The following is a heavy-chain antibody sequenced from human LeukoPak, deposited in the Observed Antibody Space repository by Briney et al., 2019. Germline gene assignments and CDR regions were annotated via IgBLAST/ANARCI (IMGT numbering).Heavy chain of an antibody. CDR3: ARVMAAAAGTIYYYYYMDV. D-gene: IGHD6-13*01. J-gene: IGHJ6*03. V-gene: IGHV1-2*02. Sequence: ASVKVSCKASGYTFTGYYMHWVRQAPGQGLEWMGWINPNSGGTNYAQKFQGRVTMTRDTSISTAYMALSRLRSDDTAVYYCARVMAAAAGTIYYYYYMDVWGKGTTVTVSS. CDR1: GYTFTGYY. CDR2: INPNSGGT.